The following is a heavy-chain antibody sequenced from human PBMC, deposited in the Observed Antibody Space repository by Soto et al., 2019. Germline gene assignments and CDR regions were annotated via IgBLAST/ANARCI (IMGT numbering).Heavy chain of an antibody. CDR1: GVSISSGNW. CDR3: ARLVYDTRLNYMYFDF. Sequence: XGTLSLTCAVSGVSISSGNWWTCVRQTPQRGLEYIGEIFHDGTANYYPSFERRVAISVDTSKNQFSLKLTSVTAADTAIYFCARLVYDTRLNYMYFDFWGQGALVTVSS. J-gene: IGHJ4*02. D-gene: IGHD2-8*01. CDR2: IFHDGTA. V-gene: IGHV4-4*01.